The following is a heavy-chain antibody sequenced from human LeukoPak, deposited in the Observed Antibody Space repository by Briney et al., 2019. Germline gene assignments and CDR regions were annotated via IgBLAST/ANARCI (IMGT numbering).Heavy chain of an antibody. CDR2: ITATGETP. D-gene: IGHD2-2*01. V-gene: IGHV3-23*01. CDR1: GFTFSSNA. Sequence: QSGGSLRLSCAASGFTFSSNAMIWVRQAPGMGLECVSAITATGETPYYADSVKGRFTISRDNSRNTLYLQMNSLRAEDTAVYYCTHGSMYQLDYWGQGTLVTVSS. CDR3: THGSMYQLDY. J-gene: IGHJ4*02.